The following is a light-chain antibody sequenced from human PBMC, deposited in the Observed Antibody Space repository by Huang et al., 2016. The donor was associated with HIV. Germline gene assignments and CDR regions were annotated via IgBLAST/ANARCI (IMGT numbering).Light chain of an antibody. CDR3: QQYDSSPIFT. CDR2: GAA. V-gene: IGKV3-20*01. CDR1: QSVGSNY. J-gene: IGKJ3*01. Sequence: EIVLTQSPGTVFLSPGERATLSCRASQSVGSNYLAWYHQKPGQAPRLLIYGAAYRATSVPDRFSGSGSVTDFTLTISRLEPEDFAVYYCQQYDSSPIFTFGPGTKVDIK.